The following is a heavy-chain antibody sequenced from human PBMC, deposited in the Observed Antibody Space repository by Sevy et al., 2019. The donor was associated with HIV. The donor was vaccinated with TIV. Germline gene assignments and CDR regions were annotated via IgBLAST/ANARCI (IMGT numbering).Heavy chain of an antibody. Sequence: GALRLSCAASGFSFTNAWMSCVRQAPGKGLEWVGRIKNKTDGGTRDFAAPVKGRFAISRDDSKSTFYLQMDSLKTEDTGVYYCTAGVGTSDCDYWGQGILVTVSS. CDR1: GFSFTNAW. J-gene: IGHJ4*02. CDR3: TAGVGTSDCDY. V-gene: IGHV3-15*01. CDR2: IKNKTDGGTR. D-gene: IGHD1-26*01.